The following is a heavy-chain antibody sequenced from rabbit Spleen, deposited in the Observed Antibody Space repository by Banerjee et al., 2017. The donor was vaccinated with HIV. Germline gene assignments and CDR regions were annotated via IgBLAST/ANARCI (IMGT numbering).Heavy chain of an antibody. Sequence: QSLEESGGDLVKPGASLTLTCIASGVSFSGNSYMCWVRQAPGKGLEWIACIYAGISGNTYSAIWAKGRFTISKTSSTTVTLQMTRLTAADTATYFCARDTSTSFSTYGMDLWGPGTLVTVS. D-gene: IGHD1-1*01. CDR2: IYAGISGNT. J-gene: IGHJ6*01. CDR1: GVSFSGNSY. CDR3: ARDTSTSFSTYGMDL. V-gene: IGHV1S40*01.